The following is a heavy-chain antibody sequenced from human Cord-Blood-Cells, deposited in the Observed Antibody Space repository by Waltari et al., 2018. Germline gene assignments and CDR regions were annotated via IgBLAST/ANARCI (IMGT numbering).Heavy chain of an antibody. J-gene: IGHJ4*02. CDR1: GYSFTSYC. CDR2: IYPGDSET. CDR3: ARQRSIAAAGDY. Sequence: EVQLVQSGAEVKKPGESLKISCKGSGYSFTSYCIGWVRQMPGTGLEWMVIIYPGDSETRFSPSFQGKVTISADESISTAYLQWSSLKASDTAMYYCARQRSIAAAGDYWGQGTLVTVSS. D-gene: IGHD6-13*01. V-gene: IGHV5-51*01.